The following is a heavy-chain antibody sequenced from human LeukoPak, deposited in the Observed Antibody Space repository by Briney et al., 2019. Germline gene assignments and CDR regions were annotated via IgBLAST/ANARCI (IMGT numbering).Heavy chain of an antibody. J-gene: IGHJ4*02. Sequence: GASVKVSCKVSGDTLSELPMHWVRQAPGEGLGWMGGFDPEKSERIYAQNLRGRVTMTEETSTDTAFLELSSLTSEDTAVYYCATGNSLGYCKGGRCFNYWGQGTQVIVSS. V-gene: IGHV1-24*01. CDR2: FDPEKSER. CDR1: GDTLSELP. D-gene: IGHD2-15*01. CDR3: ATGNSLGYCKGGRCFNY.